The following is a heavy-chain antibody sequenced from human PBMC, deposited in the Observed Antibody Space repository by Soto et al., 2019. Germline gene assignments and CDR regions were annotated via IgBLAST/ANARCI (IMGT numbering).Heavy chain of an antibody. CDR3: ASGGVAGSGTFYNDY. D-gene: IGHD3-10*01. Sequence: GGSLRLSCAASGFTFSSYWMHWVRQAPGKGLVWVSRINNDGSSTSYADSVKGRLTISRDNAKNTLYLQVNSLRAEDTAVYYCASGGVAGSGTFYNDYWGRGTLVTVSS. CDR2: INNDGSST. V-gene: IGHV3-74*01. CDR1: GFTFSSYW. J-gene: IGHJ4*02.